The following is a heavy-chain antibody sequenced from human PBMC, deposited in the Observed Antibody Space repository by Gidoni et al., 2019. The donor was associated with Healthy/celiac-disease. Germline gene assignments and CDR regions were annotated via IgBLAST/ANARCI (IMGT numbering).Heavy chain of an antibody. D-gene: IGHD5-18*01. CDR3: AHSRDTAMVGNWFDP. Sequence: QITLKESGPTLVKPTQTLTLTCTFSGFSLSTSGVGVGWIRQPPGKALEWLALIYWDDDKRYSPSLKSRLTITKDTSKNQVVLTMTNMDPVDTATYYCAHSRDTAMVGNWFDPWGQGTLVTVSS. V-gene: IGHV2-5*02. CDR2: IYWDDDK. CDR1: GFSLSTSGVG. J-gene: IGHJ5*02.